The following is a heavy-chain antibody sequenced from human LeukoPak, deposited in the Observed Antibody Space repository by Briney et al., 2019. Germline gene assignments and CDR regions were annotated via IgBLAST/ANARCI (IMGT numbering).Heavy chain of an antibody. CDR3: ARDPRDYGDYYFDY. CDR1: GFTFDDYG. Sequence: GGSLRLSCAASGFTFDDYGMSWVRQAPGKGLEWVSGINWNGGSTGYADSVKGRFTISRDNAKNSLYLQMNSLRAEDTALYYCARDPRDYGDYYFDYWGQGTLVTVSS. J-gene: IGHJ4*02. V-gene: IGHV3-20*04. D-gene: IGHD4-17*01. CDR2: INWNGGST.